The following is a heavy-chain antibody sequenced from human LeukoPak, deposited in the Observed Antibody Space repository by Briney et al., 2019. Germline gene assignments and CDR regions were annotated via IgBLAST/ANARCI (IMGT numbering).Heavy chain of an antibody. CDR2: ISGGGGGT. CDR3: AKDLGGKPYYYYGMDV. J-gene: IGHJ6*02. V-gene: IGHV3-23*01. Sequence: GGSLRLSCAASGFTFSSYAMSWVRQAPGKGLEWVSAISGGGGGTFYADSVKGRFTISRDNSKNTLNLQMNSLSAEDTAVYYCAKDLGGKPYYYYGMDVWGQGTTVTVSS. CDR1: GFTFSSYA.